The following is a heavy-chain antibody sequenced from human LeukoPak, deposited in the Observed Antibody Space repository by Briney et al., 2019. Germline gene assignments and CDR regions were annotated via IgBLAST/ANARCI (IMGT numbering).Heavy chain of an antibody. V-gene: IGHV3-23*01. CDR2: ISGSGGST. D-gene: IGHD2-8*01. CDR3: AKDRSSINDVCHGDFDY. Sequence: GGSLRLSCAASGFIFSSYAMSWVRQAPGKGLEWVSTISGSGGSTYYADSVKGLFTISRDNSKNTVYLQMNSLRAEDTAVYYCAKDRSSINDVCHGDFDYWGQGTLVSVSS. CDR1: GFIFSSYA. J-gene: IGHJ4*02.